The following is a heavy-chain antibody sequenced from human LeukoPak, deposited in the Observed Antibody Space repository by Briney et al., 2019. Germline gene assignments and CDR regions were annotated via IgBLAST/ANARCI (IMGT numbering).Heavy chain of an antibody. CDR2: ISYDGSNK. CDR1: GFTFSSYA. Sequence: GGSLRLSCAASGFTFSSYAMHWVRQAPGKGLEWVAVISYDGSNKYYADSVKGRFTISRDNSKNTLYLQMNSLRAEDTAVYYCARLGSSWFGYYYYYCMDVWGQGTTVTVSS. J-gene: IGHJ6*02. D-gene: IGHD6-13*01. V-gene: IGHV3-30*04. CDR3: ARLGSSWFGYYYYYCMDV.